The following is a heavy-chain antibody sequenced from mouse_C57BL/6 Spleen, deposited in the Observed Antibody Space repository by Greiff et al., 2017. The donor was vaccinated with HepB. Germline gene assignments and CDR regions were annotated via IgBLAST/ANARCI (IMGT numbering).Heavy chain of an antibody. CDR2: IDPSDSYT. CDR3: ARWRGNFDY. Sequence: VQLQQPGAELVMPGASVKLSCKASGYTFTSYWMHWVKQRPGQGLEWIGEIDPSDSYTNYNQKFKGKSTLTADKSSSTAYMQLSSLTSEDSAVYYCARWRGNFDYWGQGTTLTVSS. J-gene: IGHJ2*01. V-gene: IGHV1-69*01. CDR1: GYTFTSYW.